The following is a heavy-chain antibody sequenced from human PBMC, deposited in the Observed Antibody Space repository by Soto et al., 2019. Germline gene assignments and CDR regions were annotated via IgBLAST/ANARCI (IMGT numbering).Heavy chain of an antibody. Sequence: SETLSLTCAVYGGSFSGYYWSWIRQPPGKGLEWIGEINHSGSTNYNPSLKSRVTIAVDTSKNQFSLKLSSVTAADTAVYYCARVVVDMVRGVIIEYYYYGMDVWGPATTVTVSS. D-gene: IGHD3-10*01. CDR3: ARVVVDMVRGVIIEYYYYGMDV. CDR1: GGSFSGYY. V-gene: IGHV4-34*01. CDR2: INHSGST. J-gene: IGHJ6*02.